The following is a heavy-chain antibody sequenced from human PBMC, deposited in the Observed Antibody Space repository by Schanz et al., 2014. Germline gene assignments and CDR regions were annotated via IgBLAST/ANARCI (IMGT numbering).Heavy chain of an antibody. CDR1: GGTFSRLT. CDR2: VIPILGIA. CDR3: ARAKRFGDMDV. J-gene: IGHJ6*02. D-gene: IGHD3-10*01. Sequence: QVQLVQSGADVKKPGSSVRVSCKASGGTFSRLTFSWVRQAPGQGLEWMGRVIPILGIANYAQKFQGRVTITADKSTFTAYMDVSSLRSEDTAVYYCARAKRFGDMDVWGQGTTVTVSS. V-gene: IGHV1-69*02.